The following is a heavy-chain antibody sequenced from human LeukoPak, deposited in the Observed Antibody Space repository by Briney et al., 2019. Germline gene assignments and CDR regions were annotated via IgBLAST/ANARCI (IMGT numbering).Heavy chain of an antibody. J-gene: IGHJ3*02. V-gene: IGHV3-15*01. CDR2: IKSKADGGTT. CDR1: GFTFSNYA. D-gene: IGHD1-26*01. Sequence: PGGSLRLSCAASGFTFSNYAMTWVRQAPGKGLEWVGRIKSKADGGTTDYAAVVKGRFTISRDNSKNTLQMNSLKTEDTAVYYCTTEYEGSGSAFDIWGQGTMVTVSS. CDR3: TTEYEGSGSAFDI.